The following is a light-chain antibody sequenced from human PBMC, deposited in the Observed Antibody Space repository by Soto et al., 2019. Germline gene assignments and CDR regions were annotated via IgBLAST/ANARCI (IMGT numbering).Light chain of an antibody. J-gene: IGLJ1*01. CDR2: GNS. CDR1: SSNIGAGYD. V-gene: IGLV1-40*01. CDR3: QSYDSSLSGPWV. Sequence: QSVLTQPPSVSGAPRQRVTISCTGSSSNIGAGYDVHWYQQLPGTAPKLLIYGNSNRPSGVPDRFSGSKSGTSASLAITGLQAEDEADYYCQSYDSSLSGPWVFGTGTKVTVL.